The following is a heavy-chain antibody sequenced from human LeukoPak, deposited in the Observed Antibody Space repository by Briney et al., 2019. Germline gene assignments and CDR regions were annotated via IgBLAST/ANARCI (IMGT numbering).Heavy chain of an antibody. Sequence: SETLSLTCTVSGGSISSYYWSWIRQPAGKGLEWIGRIYTSGSTNYNPSLKSRVTMSVDTSKNQFSLKLSSVTAADTAVYYCAGYEVVVVPRIAAAGANYYYYYMDVWGKGTTVTVSS. CDR1: GGSISSYY. J-gene: IGHJ6*03. D-gene: IGHD6-13*01. CDR2: IYTSGST. CDR3: AGYEVVVVPRIAAAGANYYYYYMDV. V-gene: IGHV4-4*07.